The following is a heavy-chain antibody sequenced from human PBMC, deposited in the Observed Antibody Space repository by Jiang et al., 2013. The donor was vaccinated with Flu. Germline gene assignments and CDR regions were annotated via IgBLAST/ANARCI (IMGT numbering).Heavy chain of an antibody. D-gene: IGHD3-22*01. Sequence: VQLVESGPGLVKPSQTLSLTCTVSGASISSGEHYWSWIRQPPGKGLEWIGSVYRSGSTNYSPSLKSRLTISADTSKNLFSLNLRSVTAADTAVYYCARDAHDSRGYYLRGAFDIWGQGTMVAVS. J-gene: IGHJ3*02. V-gene: IGHV4-30-4*08. CDR1: GASISSGEHY. CDR3: ARDAHDSRGYYLRGAFDI. CDR2: VYRSGST.